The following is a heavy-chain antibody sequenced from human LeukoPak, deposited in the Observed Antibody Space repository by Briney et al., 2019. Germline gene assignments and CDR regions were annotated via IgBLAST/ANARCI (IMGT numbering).Heavy chain of an antibody. Sequence: GGSLRLYCAASGFTFSSYSMNWLRQAPGKGLEWVSSLSSSSSYIYYADSVKGRFTISRDNAKNSLYLQMNSLRAEDTAVYFCARDDKGYGVWFDPWGQGTLVSVSS. D-gene: IGHD4-17*01. CDR1: GFTFSSYS. CDR3: ARDDKGYGVWFDP. V-gene: IGHV3-21*01. CDR2: LSSSSSYI. J-gene: IGHJ5*02.